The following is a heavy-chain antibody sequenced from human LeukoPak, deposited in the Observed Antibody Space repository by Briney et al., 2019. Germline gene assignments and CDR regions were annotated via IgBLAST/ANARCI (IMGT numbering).Heavy chain of an antibody. CDR2: ISSSSSYI. CDR1: GFTFSSYS. Sequence: KAGGSLRLSCAASGFTFSSYSMNWVRQAPGKGLEWVSSISSSSSYIYYADSVKGRFTISRDNAKNSLYLQMNSLRAEDTAVYYCARDRGDGYNVFDYWGQGTLVTVSS. D-gene: IGHD5-24*01. V-gene: IGHV3-21*01. J-gene: IGHJ4*02. CDR3: ARDRGDGYNVFDY.